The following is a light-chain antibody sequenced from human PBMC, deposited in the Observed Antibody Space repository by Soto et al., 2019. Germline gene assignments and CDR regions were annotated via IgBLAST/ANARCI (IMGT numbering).Light chain of an antibody. CDR2: DSF. Sequence: EVVLTQSPATLSLSPGERATLSCRASESVGNFLAWFQQRPGQAPRLLIYDSFNRATGIPARFSGSGSGTDFTLTISSLEPEDFAVYYCQQRYNWPPITFGQGTRLDIK. CDR1: ESVGNF. J-gene: IGKJ5*01. V-gene: IGKV3-11*01. CDR3: QQRYNWPPIT.